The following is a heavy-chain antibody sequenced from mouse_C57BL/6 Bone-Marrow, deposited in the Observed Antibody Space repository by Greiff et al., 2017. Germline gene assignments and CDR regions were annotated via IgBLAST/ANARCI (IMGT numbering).Heavy chain of an antibody. CDR3: ARLAYGWFAY. CDR2: ISYDGSN. D-gene: IGHD6-5*01. V-gene: IGHV3-6*01. CDR1: GYSITSGYY. J-gene: IGHJ3*01. Sequence: DVHLVESGPGLVKPSQSLSLTCSVTGYSITSGYYWNWIRQFPGNKLEWMGYISYDGSNNYNPSLKNRISITRDTSKNQFFLKLNSVTTEDTATYYCARLAYGWFAYWGQGTLVTVSA.